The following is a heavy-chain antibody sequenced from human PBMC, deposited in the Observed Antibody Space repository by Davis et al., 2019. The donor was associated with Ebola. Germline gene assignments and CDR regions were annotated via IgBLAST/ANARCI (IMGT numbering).Heavy chain of an antibody. CDR1: GFTFSSYE. CDR2: ISSSGSTI. V-gene: IGHV3-48*03. Sequence: GGSLRLSCAASGFTFSSYEMNWVRQAPGKGLEWVSYISSSGSTIYYADSVKGRFTISRDNAKNSLYLQMNSLRAEDTAVYYCARDGYYYDSSGYYSHFDYWGQGTLVTVSS. D-gene: IGHD3-22*01. CDR3: ARDGYYYDSSGYYSHFDY. J-gene: IGHJ4*02.